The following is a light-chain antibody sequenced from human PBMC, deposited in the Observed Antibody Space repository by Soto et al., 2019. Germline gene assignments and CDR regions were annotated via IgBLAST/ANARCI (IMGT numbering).Light chain of an antibody. J-gene: IGKJ2*01. V-gene: IGKV3-15*01. CDR1: QSVSSN. CDR2: GAS. Sequence: EIVMTQSPATLSVSPGERATLSCRASQSVSSNLAWYQQKPGQAPRLLIYGASTRATGIPARFSGSGSGTEYTLTNSSLQSEDFALDYCQQYKTWPPYTFGQGTKLEIK. CDR3: QQYKTWPPYT.